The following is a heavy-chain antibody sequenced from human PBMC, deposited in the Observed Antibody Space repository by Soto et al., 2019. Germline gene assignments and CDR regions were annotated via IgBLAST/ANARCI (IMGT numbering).Heavy chain of an antibody. J-gene: IGHJ5*02. Sequence: SETLSLTCSVSGGSISSGDYYWNWIRQPPGKGLEWIGHIYYSGSTYYNTSLKSRVTISLDTSKNQFSLKLSSVTAADTAVYYCAKDSGYNYGYFRWFDPWGQGTLVTVSS. D-gene: IGHD5-18*01. CDR3: AKDSGYNYGYFRWFDP. V-gene: IGHV4-30-4*02. CDR1: GGSISSGDYY. CDR2: IYYSGST.